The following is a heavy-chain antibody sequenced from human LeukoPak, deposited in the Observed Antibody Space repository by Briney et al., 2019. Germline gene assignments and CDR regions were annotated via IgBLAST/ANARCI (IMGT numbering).Heavy chain of an antibody. CDR3: AKHLTATNTYIFFGLDV. J-gene: IGHJ6*02. V-gene: IGHV3-9*01. D-gene: IGHD1-26*01. CDR1: GYSFKDYG. Sequence: PGESLRLSCAATGYSFKDYGMHWVRQPPGKGLEWVSAINWNGGGTDYADSVKGRFTIFRDNAKNSLYLQLSSLRPEDTALYYCAKHLTATNTYIFFGLDVWGQGTSVTVSS. CDR2: INWNGGGT.